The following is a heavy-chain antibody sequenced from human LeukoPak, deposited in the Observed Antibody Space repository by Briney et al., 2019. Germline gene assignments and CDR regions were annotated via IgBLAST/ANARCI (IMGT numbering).Heavy chain of an antibody. V-gene: IGHV1-18*01. J-gene: IGHJ4*02. CDR1: GYTFIDYG. CDR2: ISTYNGGT. Sequence: ASVKVSCKTSGYTFIDYGITWVRQAPGQGLEWMGWISTYNGGTYYVPQFQGKVTMTTDTPTTTVYMELMSLRSDDTAVYYCARGQGRRLSNPLDYWGQGTLVTVSS. CDR3: ARGQGRRLSNPLDY.